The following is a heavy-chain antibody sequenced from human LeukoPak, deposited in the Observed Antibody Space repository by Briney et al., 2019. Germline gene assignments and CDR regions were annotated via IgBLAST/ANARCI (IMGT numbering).Heavy chain of an antibody. Sequence: ASVKVSCKASGGIFSNYAISWVRQAPGQGLEWMGWINPKSGTNYAQKFQGGVTMTRDTSISTAYMELSRLRSDDTAVYYCAKDTGNFNLGDHWGQGTQVTVSS. CDR3: AKDTGNFNLGDH. V-gene: IGHV1-2*02. CDR1: GGIFSNYA. CDR2: INPKSGT. J-gene: IGHJ4*02. D-gene: IGHD5-18*01.